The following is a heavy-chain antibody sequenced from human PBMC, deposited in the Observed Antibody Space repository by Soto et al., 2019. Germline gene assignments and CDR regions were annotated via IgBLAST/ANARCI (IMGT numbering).Heavy chain of an antibody. CDR2: ISSNGGST. CDR3: ARNLYSSNGMDV. D-gene: IGHD6-19*01. J-gene: IGHJ6*02. V-gene: IGHV3-64*01. CDR1: GFTFSSYA. Sequence: EVQLVESGGGLVQPGGSLRLSCAASGFTFSSYAMHWVRQAPGKGLEYVSAISSNGGSTYYANSVKGRFTISRDNSTNTLYLQMGSLRDEAMAVYYCARNLYSSNGMDVWGQGTTVTVSS.